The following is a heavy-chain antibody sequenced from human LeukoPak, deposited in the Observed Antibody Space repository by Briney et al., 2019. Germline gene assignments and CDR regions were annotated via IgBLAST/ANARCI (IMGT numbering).Heavy chain of an antibody. Sequence: GASVKVSCKASGYTFTGYYIHWERQAPGQGLEWMGWINPNSGGTNYVQKLQGRVTMTRDTSISTGYMELSRVRSDDTAVYYCARWDCSGGSCYDAFDIWGQGTMVTVSS. J-gene: IGHJ3*02. CDR2: INPNSGGT. V-gene: IGHV1-2*02. CDR1: GYTFTGYY. D-gene: IGHD2-15*01. CDR3: ARWDCSGGSCYDAFDI.